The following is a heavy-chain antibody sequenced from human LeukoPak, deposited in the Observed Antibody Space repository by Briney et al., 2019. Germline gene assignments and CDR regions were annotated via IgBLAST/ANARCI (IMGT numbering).Heavy chain of an antibody. CDR2: IYHSGST. J-gene: IGHJ4*02. V-gene: IGHV4-30-2*01. Sequence: SETLSLTCAVSGGSISSGGYSWSWIRQPPGKGLEWIGYIYHSGSTYYNPSLKSRVTISVDRSKNQFSLKLSSVTAADTAVYYCARGVYYCGSGSYYNSGYFDYWGQGTLVTVSS. D-gene: IGHD3-10*01. CDR3: ARGVYYCGSGSYYNSGYFDY. CDR1: GGSISSGGYS.